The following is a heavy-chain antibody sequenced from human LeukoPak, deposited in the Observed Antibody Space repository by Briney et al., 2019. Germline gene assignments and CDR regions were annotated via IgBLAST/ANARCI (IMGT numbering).Heavy chain of an antibody. Sequence: PSETLSLTCAVYGGSFSGYYWSWIRQPPGKGLEWIGENNHSGSTNYNPSLKSRVTMSVDTSKNQFSLKLSSVTAADTAVYCCARGGIFGVVFRFDYWGQGTLVTVSS. CDR2: NNHSGST. CDR1: GGSFSGYY. CDR3: ARGGIFGVVFRFDY. D-gene: IGHD3-3*01. V-gene: IGHV4-34*01. J-gene: IGHJ4*02.